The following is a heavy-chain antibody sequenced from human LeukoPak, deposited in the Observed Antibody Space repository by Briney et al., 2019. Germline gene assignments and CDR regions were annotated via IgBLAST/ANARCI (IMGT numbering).Heavy chain of an antibody. J-gene: IGHJ3*02. D-gene: IGHD3-10*01. Sequence: QPGGSLRLSCAASGFAFSFYAMSWLRQPPGKGLEWVSTINANSGTTSYAASVRGRFTISRDNAKNSLYLQMNSLRDEDTAVYFCATGAGWFGHDAFDIWGQGTMVTVSS. CDR3: ATGAGWFGHDAFDI. CDR2: INANSGTT. V-gene: IGHV3-23*01. CDR1: GFAFSFYA.